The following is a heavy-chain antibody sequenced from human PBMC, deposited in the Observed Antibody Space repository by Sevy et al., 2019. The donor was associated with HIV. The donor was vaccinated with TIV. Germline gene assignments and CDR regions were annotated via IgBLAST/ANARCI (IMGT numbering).Heavy chain of an antibody. D-gene: IGHD6-13*01. CDR2: ISYDGRNK. Sequence: GGSLRLSCAVSGIIFTTSGMHWVRQAPGKGLEWVAVISYDGRNKFYGDSVKGRFAISRDNSMNTLYLQMNSLRADDTAVYYCAKDRDSSSWYGGDYFDSWGQGTLVTVSS. CDR3: AKDRDSSSWYGGDYFDS. J-gene: IGHJ4*02. CDR1: GIIFTTSG. V-gene: IGHV3-30*18.